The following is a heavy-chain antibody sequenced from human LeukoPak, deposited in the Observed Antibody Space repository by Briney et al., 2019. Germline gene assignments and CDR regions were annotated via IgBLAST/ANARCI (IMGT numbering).Heavy chain of an antibody. D-gene: IGHD3-10*01. Sequence: SGGSLRLSCAASGFTFSDYYMSWIRQAPGKGLEWVSYISSSGSTIYYADSVKGRFTISRDNAKNSLYLQMNSLRAEDTAVYYCARDSYYSHAGLDYWGQGTLVTVSS. J-gene: IGHJ4*02. CDR2: ISSSGSTI. V-gene: IGHV3-11*01. CDR1: GFTFSDYY. CDR3: ARDSYYSHAGLDY.